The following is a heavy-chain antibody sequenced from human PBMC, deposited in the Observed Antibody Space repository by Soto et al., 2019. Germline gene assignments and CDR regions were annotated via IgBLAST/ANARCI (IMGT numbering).Heavy chain of an antibody. CDR1: GGSISSYY. CDR3: ARGRWGSEFPVGY. V-gene: IGHV4-59*01. J-gene: IGHJ4*02. D-gene: IGHD3-16*01. CDR2: IYYSGST. Sequence: PSETLSLTCTVSGGSISSYYWSWIRQPPGKGLEWIGYIYYSGSTNYNPSLKSRVTISVDTSKNQFSLKLSSVTAADTAVYYCARGRWGSEFPVGYWGQGTLVTVSS.